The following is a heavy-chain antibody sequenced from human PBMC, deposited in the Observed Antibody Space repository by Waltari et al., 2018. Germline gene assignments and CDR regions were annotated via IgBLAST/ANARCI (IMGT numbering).Heavy chain of an antibody. J-gene: IGHJ4*02. D-gene: IGHD3-9*01. CDR2: ISGNSGSI. Sequence: LGKGRLWVSGISGNSGSIGYADSVKGRFAISRDNAKNSLYLQMNSLRAEDTALYYCAKDLDYDILTAVDYWGQGTLVTVSS. V-gene: IGHV3-9*01. CDR3: AKDLDYDILTAVDY.